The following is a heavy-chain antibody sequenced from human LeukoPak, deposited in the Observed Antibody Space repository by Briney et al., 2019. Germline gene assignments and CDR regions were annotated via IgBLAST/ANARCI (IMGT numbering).Heavy chain of an antibody. CDR1: GFTVSSNY. CDR3: ARDINWCFDF. V-gene: IGHV3-66*01. D-gene: IGHD1-1*01. Sequence: GGSLRLSCAASGFTVSSNYMSWVRQAPGKGLEWVSVIYSGGSTYYADSVKGRFTISRDNAKNSLYLQMSSLRADDTAVYYCARDINWCFDFWGQGTLVTVSS. CDR2: IYSGGST. J-gene: IGHJ4*02.